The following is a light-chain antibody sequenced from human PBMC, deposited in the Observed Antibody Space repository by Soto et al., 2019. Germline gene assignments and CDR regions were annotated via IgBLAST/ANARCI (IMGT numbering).Light chain of an antibody. V-gene: IGKV1-39*01. CDR2: GAF. J-gene: IGKJ1*01. CDR3: QQSYSTPTWT. CDR1: QSISNY. Sequence: DIQMTQSPSCLSASVGDRVTITCRASQSISNYLNWYQQKPGKAPKLLIYGAFSLQSGVPSRFSGSGSGTDFTLAISSLQPEDFATYYCQQSYSTPTWTFGQGTKVEIK.